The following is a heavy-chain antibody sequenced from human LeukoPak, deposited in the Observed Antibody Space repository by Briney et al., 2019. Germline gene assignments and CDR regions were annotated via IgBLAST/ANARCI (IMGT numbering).Heavy chain of an antibody. CDR1: GFTFSNYY. J-gene: IGHJ4*02. D-gene: IGHD2-2*01. Sequence: PGGSLRLSCAASGFTFSNYYMSWIRQAPGKGLEWVSYIRGSSTHTNYADSVKGRFTISRDNAKKSLYLQMNSLRAEDTAVYYCATHGLLGYCSSAICAPPGYWGQGTLVTVSS. CDR3: ATHGLLGYCSSAICAPPGY. CDR2: IRGSSTHT. V-gene: IGHV3-11*03.